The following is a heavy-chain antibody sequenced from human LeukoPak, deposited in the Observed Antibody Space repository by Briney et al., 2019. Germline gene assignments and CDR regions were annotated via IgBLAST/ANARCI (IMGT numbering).Heavy chain of an antibody. CDR1: GGSFSTDY. Sequence: SETLSLTCVVYGGSFSTDYWSWVRQPPGKGLEWIGEINHSGRTNYNPSLKSRVTISVDTSKNQFALKLTSVTAADPAVYYCARGRVDIVVVPAAMSRYFDYWGQGTLVTVSS. V-gene: IGHV4-34*01. CDR3: ARGRVDIVVVPAAMSRYFDY. CDR2: INHSGRT. J-gene: IGHJ4*02. D-gene: IGHD2-2*03.